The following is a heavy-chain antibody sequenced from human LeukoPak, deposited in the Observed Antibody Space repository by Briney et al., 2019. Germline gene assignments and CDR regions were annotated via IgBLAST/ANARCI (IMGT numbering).Heavy chain of an antibody. J-gene: IGHJ4*02. CDR3: AREGGQKRFDY. D-gene: IGHD1-26*01. V-gene: IGHV4-4*02. CDR1: GFTFSSHW. Sequence: GSLRLSCAASGFTFSSHWMSWVRQPPGKGLEWIGEINHSGSTNYNPSLKSRVTISLDTSKNQFSLKLSSVTAADTAVYYCAREGGQKRFDYWGQGTLVTVSS. CDR2: INHSGST.